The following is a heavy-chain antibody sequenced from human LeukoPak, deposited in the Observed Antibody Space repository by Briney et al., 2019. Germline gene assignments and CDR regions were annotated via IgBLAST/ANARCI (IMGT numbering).Heavy chain of an antibody. CDR2: INPSGGST. Sequence: GASVKVSCKASGYTFTSYYMHWVRQAPGQGLEWMGIINPSGGSTSYAQKFQDRVTMTRDMSTSTVYMELSSLRSEDTAVYYCAREERTMVVTAIKPLDAFDIWGQGTMVTVSS. D-gene: IGHD2-21*02. CDR3: AREERTMVVTAIKPLDAFDI. CDR1: GYTFTSYY. J-gene: IGHJ3*02. V-gene: IGHV1-46*01.